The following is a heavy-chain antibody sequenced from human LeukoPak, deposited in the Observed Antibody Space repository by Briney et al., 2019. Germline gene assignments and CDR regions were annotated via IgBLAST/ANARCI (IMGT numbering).Heavy chain of an antibody. CDR1: GFTFSTYR. Sequence: GGSLRLSCAASGFTFSTYRMAWVRQAPGKGLEWVATITEDGSGKYHVDSVRGRFTVSRDNTNKLLFLQMNSLRAEDTAVYHCAKARYGSGLDYWGQGTLVSVSS. J-gene: IGHJ4*02. CDR2: ITEDGSGK. V-gene: IGHV3-7*01. CDR3: AKARYGSGLDY. D-gene: IGHD6-19*01.